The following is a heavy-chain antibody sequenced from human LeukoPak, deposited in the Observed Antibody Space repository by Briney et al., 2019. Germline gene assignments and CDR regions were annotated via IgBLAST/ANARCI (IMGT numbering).Heavy chain of an antibody. V-gene: IGHV1-18*01. J-gene: IGHJ4*02. CDR1: GYTFTSYG. CDR2: ISAYNGDT. CDR3: ARDDISGPDGY. Sequence: GASVKVSCKASGYTFTSYGSSWVRQAPGQGLEWMGWISAYNGDTNYAQKLQGRVTMTTDTSTSTAYMELRSLRSDDTAVYYCARDDISGPDGYWGQGTLVTVSS. D-gene: IGHD3-22*01.